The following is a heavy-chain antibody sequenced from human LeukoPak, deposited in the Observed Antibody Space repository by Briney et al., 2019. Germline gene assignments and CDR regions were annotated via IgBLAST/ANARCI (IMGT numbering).Heavy chain of an antibody. V-gene: IGHV3-23*01. CDR2: IIGSSGDT. CDR3: AKGAYDYIEMGYFDY. CDR1: GFSLTNFA. J-gene: IGHJ4*02. D-gene: IGHD5-12*01. Sequence: GGSLRLSCAASGFSLTNFAMSWVRQAPGKVLEWVSLIIGSSGDTFYADSVKGRFTISRDNSKNRLYLQMNSLRAEDTALYYCAKGAYDYIEMGYFDYWGQGTLVTVSS.